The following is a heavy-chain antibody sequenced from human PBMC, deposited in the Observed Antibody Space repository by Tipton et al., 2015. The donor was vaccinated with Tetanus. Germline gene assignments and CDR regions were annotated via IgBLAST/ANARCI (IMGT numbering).Heavy chain of an antibody. CDR3: ARVPRGYGPLYYYYGMDV. Sequence: PGLVKPSETLSLTCTVSGGSISSYYWSWIRQPAGKGLEWIGYIYYSGSTNYNPSLKSRVTISVDTSKNQFSLKLSSVTAADTAVYYCARVPRGYGPLYYYYGMDVWGQGTTVTVSS. J-gene: IGHJ6*02. D-gene: IGHD5-18*01. V-gene: IGHV4-59*01. CDR1: GGSISSYY. CDR2: IYYSGST.